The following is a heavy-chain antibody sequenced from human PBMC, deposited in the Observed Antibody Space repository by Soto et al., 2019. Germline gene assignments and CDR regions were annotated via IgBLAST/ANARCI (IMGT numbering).Heavy chain of an antibody. CDR2: INTDGSST. Sequence: PGGSLRLSCAASGFTFSSYWMHWVRQAPGKGLVWVSRINTDGSSTAYADSVKGRFTISRDNAKNTLYLQMNSLRAEDTAVYYCAKEVLSSAHSVDFWGQGTLVTVS. J-gene: IGHJ4*02. V-gene: IGHV3-74*01. D-gene: IGHD6-19*01. CDR1: GFTFSSYW. CDR3: AKEVLSSAHSVDF.